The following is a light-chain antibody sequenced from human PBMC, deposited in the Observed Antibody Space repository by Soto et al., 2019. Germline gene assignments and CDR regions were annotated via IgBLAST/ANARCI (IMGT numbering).Light chain of an antibody. CDR2: GIS. V-gene: IGKV3-20*01. Sequence: EIVLTQSPGTLSLSLGERATLSCRASQTVTRSYLAWYQHKPGQAPRLLISGISRRAPGIPDRFSGDGSGTDFTLTISRLEPEDYAVYYCHQYDGSPITFGQGTRLE. J-gene: IGKJ5*01. CDR1: QTVTRSY. CDR3: HQYDGSPIT.